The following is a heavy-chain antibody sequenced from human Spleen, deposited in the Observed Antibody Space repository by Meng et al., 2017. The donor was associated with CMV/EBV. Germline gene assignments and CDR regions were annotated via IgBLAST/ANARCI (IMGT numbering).Heavy chain of an antibody. Sequence: FHLSWLRQPPGKGLEWIGEINHGGSTNYNPSLKSRVTISVDTSKNQFSLKLSSVTAADTAVYYCARVPSLGYCSSTSCPRGTYFDYWGQGTLVTVSS. CDR1: FH. D-gene: IGHD2-2*01. J-gene: IGHJ4*02. CDR3: ARVPSLGYCSSTSCPRGTYFDY. V-gene: IGHV4-34*01. CDR2: INHGGST.